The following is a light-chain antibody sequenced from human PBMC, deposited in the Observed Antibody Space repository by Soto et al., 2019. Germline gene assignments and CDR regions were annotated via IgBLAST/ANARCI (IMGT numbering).Light chain of an antibody. V-gene: IGLV1-47*01. Sequence: QSVLTQPPSASGTPGQRVTISCSRSSSNIGSNYVYWYQQLPGTAPKLLIYRNNQRPSGVPGRFSGSKSGTSASLAISGLRSEDEADYYCAAWDDSLSGRVFGGGTKLTVL. CDR3: AAWDDSLSGRV. CDR2: RNN. J-gene: IGLJ3*02. CDR1: SSNIGSNY.